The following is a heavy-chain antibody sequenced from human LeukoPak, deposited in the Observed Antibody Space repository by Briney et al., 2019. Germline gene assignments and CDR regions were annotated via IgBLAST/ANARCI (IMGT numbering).Heavy chain of an antibody. Sequence: GGSLRLSCAASEFTFSNYAMNWVRQAPGKGLEWLSYISRGSSTIYYADSVEGRFTISRDNAKNSLYLQMNSLRAEDTAVYYCAKDGGITVIEMAPSWFDPWGQGTLVTVSS. CDR3: AKDGGITVIEMAPSWFDP. J-gene: IGHJ5*02. D-gene: IGHD3-22*01. CDR2: ISRGSSTI. V-gene: IGHV3-48*01. CDR1: EFTFSNYA.